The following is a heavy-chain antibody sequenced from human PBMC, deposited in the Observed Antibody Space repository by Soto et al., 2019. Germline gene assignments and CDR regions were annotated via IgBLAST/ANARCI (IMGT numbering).Heavy chain of an antibody. D-gene: IGHD3-10*01. CDR3: ARGPHYYGSGSYLIPDLDY. Sequence: ASVKVSCKASGYTFTSYDINWVRQATGQGLEWMGWMNPNSGNTGYAQKFQGRVTMTRNTSISTAYMELSSLRSEDTAVYYCARGPHYYGSGSYLIPDLDYWGQGTLVTVSS. CDR2: MNPNSGNT. J-gene: IGHJ4*02. CDR1: GYTFTSYD. V-gene: IGHV1-8*01.